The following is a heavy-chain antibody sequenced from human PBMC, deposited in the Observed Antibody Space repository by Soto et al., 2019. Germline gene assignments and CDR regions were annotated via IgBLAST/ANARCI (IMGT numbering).Heavy chain of an antibody. CDR3: ATSKQLNDAFDI. V-gene: IGHV5-51*01. CDR2: T. J-gene: IGHJ3*02. D-gene: IGHD6-13*01. Sequence: TRYSPSFQGQVTISADKSISTAYLQWSSLKASDTAMYYCATSKQLNDAFDIWGQGTMVTVSS.